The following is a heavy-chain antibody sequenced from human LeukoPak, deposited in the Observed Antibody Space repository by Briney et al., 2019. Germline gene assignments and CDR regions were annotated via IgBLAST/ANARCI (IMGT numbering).Heavy chain of an antibody. J-gene: IGHJ6*03. Sequence: KTSETLSLTCTVSSGSISNYYWTWIRQPPGKGLEWIGYVYYSGTPEYNPSLKSRVNIAVDTSKNQFPLKLSSVTAADTAVYYCARARLAPPYYMDVWDKGTTVTVSS. V-gene: IGHV4-59*01. CDR3: ARARLAPPYYMDV. CDR2: VYYSGTP. CDR1: SGSISNYY. D-gene: IGHD3-16*01.